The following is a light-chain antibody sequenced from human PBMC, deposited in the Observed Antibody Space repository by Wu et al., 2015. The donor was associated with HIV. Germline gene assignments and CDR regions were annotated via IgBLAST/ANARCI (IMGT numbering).Light chain of an antibody. CDR3: QQYNDWPQT. CDR1: QIIATN. J-gene: IGKJ1*01. V-gene: IGKV3-15*01. Sequence: EIVMTQSPATLSVSPGGRVTLSCRASQIIATNLAWYQQKPGQPPRLLIYDASTRATGFPARFSGGGSGTEFTLTISTLQSGDVAVHYCQQYNDWPQTFGQGTKVEI. CDR2: DAS.